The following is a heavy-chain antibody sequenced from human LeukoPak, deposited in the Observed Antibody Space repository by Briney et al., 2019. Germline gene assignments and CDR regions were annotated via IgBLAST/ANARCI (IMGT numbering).Heavy chain of an antibody. J-gene: IGHJ4*02. D-gene: IGHD2-15*01. V-gene: IGHV4-30-4*08. CDR3: ATERRYCSGGSCPTGD. Sequence: PSQTLSLTCTVSGGSISSGDYYWSWIRQPPGKGLEWIGYIYYSGSTYYNPSLKSRVTISVDTPKNQFSLKLSSVTAADTAVYYCATERRYCSGGSCPTGDWGQGTLVTVSS. CDR1: GGSISSGDYY. CDR2: IYYSGST.